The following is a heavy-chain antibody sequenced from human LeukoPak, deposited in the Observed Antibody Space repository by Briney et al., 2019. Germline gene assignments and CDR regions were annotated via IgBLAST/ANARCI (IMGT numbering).Heavy chain of an antibody. V-gene: IGHV3-23*01. CDR2: ISGSGGST. J-gene: IGHJ4*02. D-gene: IGHD6-19*01. CDR1: GFTFSTYW. Sequence: PGGSLRLSCVASGFTFSTYWMHWVRQAPGKGLECVSAISGSGGSTYSADSLKGRLTISRDNSKNTLYLQINSLRTDDTAVFYCARGGLGSAFDNWGQGTLVTVSS. CDR3: ARGGLGSAFDN.